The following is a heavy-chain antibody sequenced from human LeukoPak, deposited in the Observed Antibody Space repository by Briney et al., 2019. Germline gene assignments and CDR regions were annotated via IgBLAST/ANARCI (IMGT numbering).Heavy chain of an antibody. V-gene: IGHV4-59*11. Sequence: SETLSLTCTVSGDSITSHYWSWVRQAPGKRLEWIGYIFYSGNTNYSPSLKSRVTISLDTSKKQFSLRLTSVTTADTAVYFCARTGDYSRSTGGWFDPWGQGTLVTVSS. J-gene: IGHJ5*02. CDR1: GDSITSHY. CDR2: IFYSGNT. D-gene: IGHD4-11*01. CDR3: ARTGDYSRSTGGWFDP.